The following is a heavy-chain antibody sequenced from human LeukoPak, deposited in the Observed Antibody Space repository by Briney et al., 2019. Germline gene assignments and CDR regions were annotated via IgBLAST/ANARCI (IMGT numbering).Heavy chain of an antibody. J-gene: IGHJ4*02. D-gene: IGHD2-2*01. CDR1: GFTFSSYA. V-gene: IGHV3-30*04. CDR3: ARDTSLEEAFDY. Sequence: GGSLRLSCAASGFTFSSYAMHWVRQAPGEGLEWVAVISYDGSNKYYADSVKGRFTISRDNSKNTLYLQMNSLRAEDTAVYYCARDTSLEEAFDYWGQGTLVTVSS. CDR2: ISYDGSNK.